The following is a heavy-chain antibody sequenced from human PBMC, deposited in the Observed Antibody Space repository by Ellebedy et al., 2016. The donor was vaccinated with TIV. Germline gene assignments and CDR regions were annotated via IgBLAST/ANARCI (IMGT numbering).Heavy chain of an antibody. CDR1: GFTFGNYW. Sequence: GGSLRLSCAASGFTFGNYWMHWVRQAPGKGLMWVSRITTDGSSTNYADSVKGRFTISRDNAKNSLYLQMNSLRAEDTAIYYCARDRMSSSTDAFDLWGQGTMVTVSS. CDR3: ARDRMSSSTDAFDL. CDR2: ITTDGSST. D-gene: IGHD6-6*01. V-gene: IGHV3-74*01. J-gene: IGHJ3*01.